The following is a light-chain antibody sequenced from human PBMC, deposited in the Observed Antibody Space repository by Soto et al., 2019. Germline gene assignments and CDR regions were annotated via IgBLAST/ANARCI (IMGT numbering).Light chain of an antibody. V-gene: IGKV3-15*01. CDR2: GAS. Sequence: EVVMTQSPDTLSVSPGESATLSCRASQSVSSSLAWYQQKPGQAPRLLIYGASTRATGVPARFSGSGSGTEFTLTISSLQSEDVAVYYCQHFHNWPPWTFGQGTRVEIK. CDR1: QSVSSS. J-gene: IGKJ1*01. CDR3: QHFHNWPPWT.